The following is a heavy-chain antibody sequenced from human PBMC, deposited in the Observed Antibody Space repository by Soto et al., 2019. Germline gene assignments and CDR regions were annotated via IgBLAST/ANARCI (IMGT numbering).Heavy chain of an antibody. Sequence: PSETLSLTCAVYGGSFSGYYWSWIRQPPGKGLEWIGEINHSGSTNYNPSLKSRVTISVDTSKNQFSLKLSSVTAADTAVYYCARVGDDYGGNRYFDYCGQGTLVTVSS. J-gene: IGHJ4*02. CDR3: ARVGDDYGGNRYFDY. D-gene: IGHD4-17*01. CDR2: INHSGST. V-gene: IGHV4-34*01. CDR1: GGSFSGYY.